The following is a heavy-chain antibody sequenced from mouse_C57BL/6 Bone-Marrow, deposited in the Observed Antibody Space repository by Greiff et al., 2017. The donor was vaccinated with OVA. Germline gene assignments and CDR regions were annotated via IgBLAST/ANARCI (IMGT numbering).Heavy chain of an antibody. CDR2: INPNNGGT. CDR3: ARDYYGSSYYFDY. D-gene: IGHD1-1*01. Sequence: VQLKHSGPELVKPGASVKISCKASGYTFTDYYMNWVKQSHGKSLEWIGDINPNNGGTSYNQKFKGKATLTVDKSSSTAYMELRSLTSEDSAVYYCARDYYGSSYYFDYWGQGTTLTVSS. CDR1: GYTFTDYY. V-gene: IGHV1-26*01. J-gene: IGHJ2*01.